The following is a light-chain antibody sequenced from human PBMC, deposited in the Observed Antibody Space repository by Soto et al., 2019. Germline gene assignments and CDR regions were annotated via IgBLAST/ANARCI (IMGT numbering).Light chain of an antibody. V-gene: IGKV3D-15*01. Sequence: EIVMTQSPATLSVSPGERATLSCRASQNVGTNLAWFQQKPGQPPRLLIYGASTRATGIPARFSGSGSGTEFTLTISSLQSEDFVGYYCQQYNNWRTFGQGTKVEIK. CDR2: GAS. CDR1: QNVGTN. J-gene: IGKJ1*01. CDR3: QQYNNWRT.